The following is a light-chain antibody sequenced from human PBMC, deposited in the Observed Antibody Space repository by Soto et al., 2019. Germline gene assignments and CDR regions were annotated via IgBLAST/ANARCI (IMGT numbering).Light chain of an antibody. V-gene: IGLV1-47*01. CDR2: RNN. CDR1: SSNLGSKY. Sequence: QSVLTHPPSASWTPGPRVTIPFSGRSSNLGSKYVYWYQQLPGTAPKLLSCRNNQRPSGVPDRFSGSKSGTSASLAISGLRSEDEADYYCAAWDDSLSVLYVFGTGNKVTVL. J-gene: IGLJ1*01. CDR3: AAWDDSLSVLYV.